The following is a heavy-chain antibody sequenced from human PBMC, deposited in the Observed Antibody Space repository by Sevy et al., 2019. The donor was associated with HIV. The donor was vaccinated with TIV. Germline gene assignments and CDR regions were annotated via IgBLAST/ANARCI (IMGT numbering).Heavy chain of an antibody. D-gene: IGHD6-13*01. Sequence: GGSLRLSCAASGFTVSSNYMSWVRQAPGKGLEWVSVIYSGGSTYYADSVKGRFTISRDNSKNTLYLQMNSLSAEDTAVYYCARGASSSWLANYYYGMDVWGQGTTVTVSS. J-gene: IGHJ6*02. CDR2: IYSGGST. CDR3: ARGASSSWLANYYYGMDV. CDR1: GFTVSSNY. V-gene: IGHV3-53*01.